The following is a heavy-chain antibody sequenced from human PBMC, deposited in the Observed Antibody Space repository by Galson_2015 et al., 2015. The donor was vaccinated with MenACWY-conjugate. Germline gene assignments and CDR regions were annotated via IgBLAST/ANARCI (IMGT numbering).Heavy chain of an antibody. V-gene: IGHV3-7*03. CDR3: ARDPFNGALDY. CDR1: GFTFSSYW. Sequence: SLRLSCAASGFTFSSYWMHWVRQAPGKGLEWVANIKPDGSENYHVDSVKGRFTISRDNAKNSLYLQMNSLRAEDAAVYYCARDPFNGALDYWGQGTLVTVSS. CDR2: IKPDGSEN. J-gene: IGHJ4*02. D-gene: IGHD4-17*01.